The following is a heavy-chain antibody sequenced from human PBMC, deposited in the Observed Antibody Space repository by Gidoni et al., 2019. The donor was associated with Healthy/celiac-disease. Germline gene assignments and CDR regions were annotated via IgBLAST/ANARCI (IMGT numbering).Heavy chain of an antibody. Sequence: GVQPGRSLRLSCAASGFTFSSYGMHWVRQAPGKGLEWVAVISYDGSNKYYADSVKGRFTISRDDSKNTLYLQMNSLRAEDTAVYYCGREYSGYPQRNDAFDIWGQGTMVTVSS. J-gene: IGHJ3*02. CDR2: ISYDGSNK. CDR1: GFTFSSYG. CDR3: GREYSGYPQRNDAFDI. V-gene: IGHV3-30*03. D-gene: IGHD5-12*01.